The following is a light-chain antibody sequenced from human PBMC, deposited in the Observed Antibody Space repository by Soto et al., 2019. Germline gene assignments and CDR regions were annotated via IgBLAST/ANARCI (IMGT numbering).Light chain of an antibody. CDR2: LNSDGSH. CDR1: SGYSTYG. V-gene: IGLV4-69*01. J-gene: IGLJ3*02. CDR3: QTWDTGIWV. Sequence: QSVLTQSPSASASLGASVKLTCTLSSGYSTYGIAWHQQQPEKGPRFLMKLNSDGSHNKGDGIPDRFSGSSSGAERYLTISSLQLEDEADYYCQTWDTGIWVFGGGTKLTVL.